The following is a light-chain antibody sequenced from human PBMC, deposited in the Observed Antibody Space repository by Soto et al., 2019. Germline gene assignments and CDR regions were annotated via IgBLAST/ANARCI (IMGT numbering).Light chain of an antibody. CDR1: QSISSW. CDR2: DTS. CDR3: QQYSSLWT. V-gene: IGKV1-5*01. Sequence: DIQMTPSPSTLSASVGDRVTITCRASQSISSWLAWYQQKPGKAPVLLIYDTSSLQSGVPSRFSGSRSGTEFTLTISSLQPDDFAIYYCQQYSSLWTFGQGTKVDIK. J-gene: IGKJ1*01.